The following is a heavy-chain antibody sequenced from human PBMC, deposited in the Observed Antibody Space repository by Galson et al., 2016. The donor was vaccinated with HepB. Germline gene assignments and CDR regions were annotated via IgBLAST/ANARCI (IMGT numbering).Heavy chain of an antibody. J-gene: IGHJ5*02. Sequence: SLRLSCAASGSTFSSYWMHWVRQAPGKGLVWVSRINSDGSSTSYADSVKGRFTISRDNAKNTLYLQMNSLRAEDTAVYYCARRGDYASWFDPWGQGTLVTVSS. CDR3: ARRGDYASWFDP. D-gene: IGHD4-17*01. V-gene: IGHV3-74*01. CDR2: INSDGSST. CDR1: GSTFSSYW.